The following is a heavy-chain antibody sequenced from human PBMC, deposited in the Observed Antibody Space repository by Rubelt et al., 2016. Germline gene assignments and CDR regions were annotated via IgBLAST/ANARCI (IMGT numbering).Heavy chain of an antibody. CDR1: GYTFTSYG. CDR2: ISAYNGNT. V-gene: IGHV1-18*01. D-gene: IGHD3-16*01. J-gene: IGHJ4*02. Sequence: QVQLVQSGAEVKKPGASVKVSCKASGYTFTSYGISWVRQAPGQGLEWMGWISAYNGNTNFSPSLQGRVTMTTDPSSSTAYMGLRSLRSDDTAVYYCARYLKGDGGTFDYWGQGTLVTVSS. CDR3: ARYLKGDGGTFDY.